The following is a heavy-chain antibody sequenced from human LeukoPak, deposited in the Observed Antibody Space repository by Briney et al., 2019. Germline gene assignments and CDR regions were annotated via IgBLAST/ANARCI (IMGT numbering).Heavy chain of an antibody. CDR3: ARHASVDGNWPRPLDY. D-gene: IGHD6-19*01. V-gene: IGHV4-39*01. CDR2: IYYSGST. Sequence: PPETLSLTCTVSGGSISSSNYYWGWIRQPPGKGLEWIGNIYYSGSTYYKPSLKTRVTISVDTSKNQFSLKLTSVTAADTAVYYCARHASVDGNWPRPLDYWGQGSLVTVSS. J-gene: IGHJ4*02. CDR1: GGSISSSNYY.